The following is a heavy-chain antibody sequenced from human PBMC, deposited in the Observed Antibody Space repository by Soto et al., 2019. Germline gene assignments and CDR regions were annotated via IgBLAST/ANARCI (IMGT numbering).Heavy chain of an antibody. CDR1: GFTFSSYS. V-gene: IGHV3-21*01. CDR2: ITSIGHYI. CDR3: ARAVRP. J-gene: IGHJ5*02. Sequence: EVQLVESGGGLVKPGGSLRLSCAASGFTFSSYSMNWVRQVPGKGLEWVSSITSIGHYIYYADSVKGRFTISRDNAKNSLYLQMNSLRVEDTAIYYCARAVRPWGQGTLVTVSS.